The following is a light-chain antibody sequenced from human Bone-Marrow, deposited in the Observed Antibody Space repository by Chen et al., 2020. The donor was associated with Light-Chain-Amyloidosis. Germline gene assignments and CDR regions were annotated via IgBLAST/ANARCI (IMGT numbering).Light chain of an antibody. J-gene: IGLJ2*01. CDR2: DVS. V-gene: IGLV2-14*01. CDR3: SSYTSSSTVV. Sequence: SALPQPPSVSGSPGQSSTISCPGTSSDVGGYNYVSWYQQHPGKAPKLMIYDVSNRPSGVSNRFSGSKSGSTASLTISGLQAEDEADYYCSSYTSSSTVVFGGGTKLTVL. CDR1: SSDVGGYNY.